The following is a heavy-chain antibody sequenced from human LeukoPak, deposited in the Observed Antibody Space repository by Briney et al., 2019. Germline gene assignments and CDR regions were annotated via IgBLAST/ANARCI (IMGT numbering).Heavy chain of an antibody. CDR3: ARGSTITARIPFDY. CDR2: IYSSDST. D-gene: IGHD6-6*01. J-gene: IGHJ4*02. V-gene: IGHV4-31*03. CDR1: GGSISSDGYY. Sequence: TSETLSLTCTVSGGSISSDGYYWSWIRQHPGKGLEWIGYIYSSDSTYYNPSLQSRVTISADSSKNQFSLKLSSVTAADTAVYYCARGSTITARIPFDYWGQGALVTVSS.